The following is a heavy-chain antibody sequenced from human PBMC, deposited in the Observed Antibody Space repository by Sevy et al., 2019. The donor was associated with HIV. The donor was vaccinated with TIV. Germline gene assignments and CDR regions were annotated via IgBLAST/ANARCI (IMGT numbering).Heavy chain of an antibody. J-gene: IGHJ4*02. D-gene: IGHD6-13*01. V-gene: IGHV3-7*01. CDR3: VRAIAADGSF. CDR2: IKQDGSVR. CDR1: GFTFSSYS. Sequence: GGSLRLSCAASGFTFSSYSMNWVRQAPGKGLEWVANIKQDGSVRYYVDSVKGRFTISRDNARNLVYLQMNSLRVEDTALYYCVRAIAADGSFWGQGTLVTVSS.